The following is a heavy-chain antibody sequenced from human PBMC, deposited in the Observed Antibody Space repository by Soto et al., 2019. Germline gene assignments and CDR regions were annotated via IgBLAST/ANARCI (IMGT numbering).Heavy chain of an antibody. D-gene: IGHD6-6*01. J-gene: IGHJ4*02. Sequence: QVQLVQSGAELKKPGASVTVSYKASGYTFTGHDLHWVRQAPGQGLEWMGWIKANGGATKYARKFQGRVTMTRDTSTTTAYLELNSLRSDDTAVYFCARVGSYSDGSSYPYWGQGTLVTVSA. V-gene: IGHV1-2*02. CDR2: IKANGGAT. CDR1: GYTFTGHD. CDR3: ARVGSYSDGSSYPY.